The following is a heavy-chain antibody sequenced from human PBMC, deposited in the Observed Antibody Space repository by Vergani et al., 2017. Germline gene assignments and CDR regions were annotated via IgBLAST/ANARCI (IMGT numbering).Heavy chain of an antibody. J-gene: IGHJ5*02. CDR2: IYYSGST. Sequence: QVQLQESGPGLVKPSETLSLTCIVSGGSISSYYWSWIRQPPGKGLDWIGYIYYSGSTNYNPSLKSRVTISVDTSKNQFSLKLSSVTAADTAVYYCARGEKRYDFWSGSDNWFDPWGQGTLVTVSS. CDR1: GGSISSYY. D-gene: IGHD3-3*01. V-gene: IGHV4-59*13. CDR3: ARGEKRYDFWSGSDNWFDP.